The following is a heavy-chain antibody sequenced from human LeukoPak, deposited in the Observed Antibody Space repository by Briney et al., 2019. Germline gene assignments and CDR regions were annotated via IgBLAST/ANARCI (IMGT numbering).Heavy chain of an antibody. D-gene: IGHD6-19*01. Sequence: GRSLRLSCAASGFTFSSYAMHWVRQAPGKGLEWVAVISYDGSNKYYADSVKGRFTISRDNSKNTLYLQMNSLRAEDTAVYYCAREQIAVAAFDIWGQGTMVTVSS. CDR2: ISYDGSNK. CDR3: AREQIAVAAFDI. CDR1: GFTFSSYA. V-gene: IGHV3-30-3*01. J-gene: IGHJ3*02.